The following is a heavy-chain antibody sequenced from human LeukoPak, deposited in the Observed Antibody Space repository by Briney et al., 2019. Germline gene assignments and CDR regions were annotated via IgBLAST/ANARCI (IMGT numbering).Heavy chain of an antibody. CDR1: GFTFSSYE. V-gene: IGHV3-48*03. Sequence: GGSLRLSCTASGFTFSSYEMNWFRQAPGKGLEWVSYIWSSGSPTHYADSVKGRFTISRDNAKNSLYLQMSSLRADDTAVYYCARELTDVAGDGLDVWGQGTMVTVSS. J-gene: IGHJ3*01. D-gene: IGHD5-12*01. CDR2: IWSSGSPT. CDR3: ARELTDVAGDGLDV.